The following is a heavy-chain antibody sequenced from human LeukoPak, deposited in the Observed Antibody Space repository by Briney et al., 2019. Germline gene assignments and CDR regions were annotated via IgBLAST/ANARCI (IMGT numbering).Heavy chain of an antibody. CDR1: GGSMSSFH. Sequence: SETLSLACTVSGGSMSSFHWSWIRRPPGRGLEWIGYIYYSGSTNYNPSLNDRVTISVDTSKNQISLKLSSVTAADTAVYYCARHGHSTTYYGMDVWGQGTTVTVYS. D-gene: IGHD2-2*01. J-gene: IGHJ6*02. CDR3: ARHGHSTTYYGMDV. CDR2: IYYSGST. V-gene: IGHV4-59*08.